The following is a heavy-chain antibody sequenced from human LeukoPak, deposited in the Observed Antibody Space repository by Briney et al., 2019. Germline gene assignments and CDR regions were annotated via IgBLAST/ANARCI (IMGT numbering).Heavy chain of an antibody. CDR3: ARVIGVPREYFDY. D-gene: IGHD3-3*01. CDR2: IYYSGST. V-gene: IGHV4-61*05. CDR1: GGSISSSSYY. Sequence: SETLSLTCTVSGGSISSSSYYWGWIRQPAGKGLEWIGYIYYSGSTNYNPSLKSRVTISVDTSKNQFSLKLSSVTAADTAVYYCARVIGVPREYFDYWGQGTLVTVSS. J-gene: IGHJ4*02.